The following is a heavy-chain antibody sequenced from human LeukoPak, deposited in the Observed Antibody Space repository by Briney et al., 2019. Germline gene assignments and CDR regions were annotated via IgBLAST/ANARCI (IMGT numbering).Heavy chain of an antibody. CDR1: GGSFSGYY. D-gene: IGHD3-22*01. J-gene: IGHJ4*02. V-gene: IGHV4-59*01. Sequence: SETLSLTCAVYGGSFSGYYWSWIRQPPGKGLEWIGYIYYSGSTNYNPSLKSRVTISVDTSKNQFSLKLSSVTAADTAVYYCAGGGTYYYDSSGYYDYWGQGTLVTVSS. CDR3: AGGGTYYYDSSGYYDY. CDR2: IYYSGST.